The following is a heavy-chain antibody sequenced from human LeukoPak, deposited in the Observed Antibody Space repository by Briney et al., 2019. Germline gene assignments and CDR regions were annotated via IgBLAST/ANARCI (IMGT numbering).Heavy chain of an antibody. CDR2: ISTSGGST. CDR3: AKMGRWQVPYYFDY. V-gene: IGHV3-23*01. Sequence: AGGSLRLSCAASGFTLSSYAMSWVRQAPGKGLEWVSDISTSGGSTYYADSVKGRFTISRDNSKNTLYLQMNSLRAEDTAIYFCAKMGRWQVPYYFDYWGQGTPVTVSS. D-gene: IGHD4-23*01. J-gene: IGHJ4*02. CDR1: GFTLSSYA.